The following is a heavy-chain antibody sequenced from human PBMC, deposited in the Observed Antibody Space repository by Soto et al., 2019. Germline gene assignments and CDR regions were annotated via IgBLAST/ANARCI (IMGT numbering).Heavy chain of an antibody. CDR3: ARDWKQVGATDY. D-gene: IGHD1-26*01. V-gene: IGHV3-33*01. CDR1: GFTFSSYG. J-gene: IGHJ4*02. CDR2: IWYDGSNK. Sequence: QVQLVESGGGVVQPGRSLRLSCAASGFTFSSYGMHWVRQAPGKGLEWVAVIWYDGSNKYYADSVKGRFTISRDNSKNTLYLQMNSLRAEDTAVYYCARDWKQVGATDYWGQGTLVTVSS.